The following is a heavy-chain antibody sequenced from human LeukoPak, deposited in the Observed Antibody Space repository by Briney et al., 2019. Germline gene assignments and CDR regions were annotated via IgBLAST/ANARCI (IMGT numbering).Heavy chain of an antibody. CDR2: IYSGGST. J-gene: IGHJ4*02. Sequence: GGSLRLSCAASGFTFSSYAMHWVRQAPGKGLEWVSVIYSGGSTYYADSVKGRFTISRDNSKNTLYLQMNSLRAEDTAVYYCARLYSSSYFDYWGQGTLVTVSS. V-gene: IGHV3-53*01. CDR3: ARLYSSSYFDY. CDR1: GFTFSSYA. D-gene: IGHD6-6*01.